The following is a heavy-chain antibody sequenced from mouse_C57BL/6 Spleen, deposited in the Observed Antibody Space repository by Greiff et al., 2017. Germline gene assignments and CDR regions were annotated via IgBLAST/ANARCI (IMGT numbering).Heavy chain of an antibody. D-gene: IGHD3-3*01. CDR1: GFTFNTYA. CDR2: IRSRSSNYAT. CDR3: VRRDSMDY. V-gene: IGHV10-3*01. Sequence: EVKLVESGGGLVQPKGSLKLSCAASGFTFNTYAMQWVRQAPGKGLEWVARIRSRSSNYATYYAESVKDRYTITRDDSQSMLYLQMNNLKTEDPAMYYCVRRDSMDYWGQGTSVTVSS. J-gene: IGHJ4*01.